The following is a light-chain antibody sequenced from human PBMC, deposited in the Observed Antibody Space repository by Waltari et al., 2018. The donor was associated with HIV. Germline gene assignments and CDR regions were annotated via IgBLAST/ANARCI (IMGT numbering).Light chain of an antibody. CDR1: PSVLYSSNNKNY. CDR2: WAS. Sequence: DIVMTQSPESLAVSLGERATINCKSSPSVLYSSNNKNYLTWYQQKSGQPPKLLIYWASTRESGVPDRFSGSGSGTDFTLTISNLQAEDVAVYYCQQYYTIPITFGQGTRLEIK. V-gene: IGKV4-1*01. J-gene: IGKJ5*01. CDR3: QQYYTIPIT.